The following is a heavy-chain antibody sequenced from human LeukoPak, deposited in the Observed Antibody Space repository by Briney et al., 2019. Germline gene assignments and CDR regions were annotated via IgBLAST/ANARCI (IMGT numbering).Heavy chain of an antibody. CDR1: GGSISSYY. J-gene: IGHJ4*02. CDR3: ARDQYDFWSGYLGY. D-gene: IGHD3-3*01. Sequence: SETLSLTCTVSGGSISSYYWSWIRQPPGKGLEWIGYIYYSGSTNYNPSLKSRVTISVDTSKNQFSLKLSSVTAADTAVYYCARDQYDFWSGYLGYWGQGTLVTVSS. CDR2: IYYSGST. V-gene: IGHV4-59*01.